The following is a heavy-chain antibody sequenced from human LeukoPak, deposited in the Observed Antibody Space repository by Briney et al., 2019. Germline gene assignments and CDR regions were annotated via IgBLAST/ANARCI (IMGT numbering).Heavy chain of an antibody. J-gene: IGHJ4*02. D-gene: IGHD6-6*01. V-gene: IGHV3-23*01. Sequence: PGGSLRLSCAASGFTFSTYAMSWVRQAPGRGLEGVSAISGTGGSTYYADSVKGRFTISRDNSKNTLYLQMNSLRAEDTAVYYCAKQYSSFYLDYWGQGTLVTVSS. CDR3: AKQYSSFYLDY. CDR1: GFTFSTYA. CDR2: ISGTGGST.